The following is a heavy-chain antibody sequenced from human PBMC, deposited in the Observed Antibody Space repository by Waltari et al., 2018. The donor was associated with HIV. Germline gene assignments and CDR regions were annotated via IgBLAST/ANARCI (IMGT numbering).Heavy chain of an antibody. Sequence: EVQLVESGGGLIQPGGSLRLSCAASGFTVSSNYMSWVRRAPGKGLECVSVIYRGGSTYYADSVNGRFTISRDNSKNTLYLQMNSLRAEDTAVYYCASSGLYCGGDCYAYWGQGTLVTVSS. CDR2: IYRGGST. CDR1: GFTVSSNY. J-gene: IGHJ4*02. D-gene: IGHD2-21*01. V-gene: IGHV3-53*01. CDR3: ASSGLYCGGDCYAY.